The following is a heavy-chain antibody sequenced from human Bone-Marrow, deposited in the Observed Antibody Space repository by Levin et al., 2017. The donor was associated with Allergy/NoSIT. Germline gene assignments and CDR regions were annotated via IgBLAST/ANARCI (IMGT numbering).Heavy chain of an antibody. CDR3: ARESVYYGSGSWIDC. V-gene: IGHV4-31*02. Sequence: SETLSLTCTVSGESVSSSGFYWTWIRQYPGKGLEWIGHIYYPGNTSYNPSLKSRVSISADRSKNQFSLKLDSVTAADTAVYYCARESVYYGSGSWIDCWGQGTLVTVSS. D-gene: IGHD3-10*01. CDR2: IYYPGNT. J-gene: IGHJ4*02. CDR1: GESVSSSGFY.